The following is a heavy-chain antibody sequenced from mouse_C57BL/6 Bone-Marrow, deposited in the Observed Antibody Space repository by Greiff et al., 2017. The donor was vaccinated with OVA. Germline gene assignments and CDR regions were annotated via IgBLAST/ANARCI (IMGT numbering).Heavy chain of an antibody. D-gene: IGHD1-1*01. Sequence: VQLQQSGPELVKPGASVKISCKASGYSFTGYYMHWVKQSSEKSLEWIGEINPSTGGTSYNQKFKGKATLTVDQSSSTAYMQLKSLTSEDSAVYYCARREGITSYYFDYWGQGTTLTVSS. CDR3: ARREGITSYYFDY. V-gene: IGHV1-43*01. CDR1: GYSFTGYY. CDR2: INPSTGGT. J-gene: IGHJ2*01.